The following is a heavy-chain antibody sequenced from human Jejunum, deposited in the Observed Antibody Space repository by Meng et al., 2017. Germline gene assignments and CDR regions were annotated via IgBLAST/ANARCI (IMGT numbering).Heavy chain of an antibody. D-gene: IGHD3-22*01. CDR1: GGSISNW. J-gene: IGHJ4*02. CDR3: ARVQGDFYDNDAYYSYFAY. Sequence: QGQWQGSAPGLVKPSGTLSLTCTVSGGSISNWWSWVRQPPGKGLEWIGDIYHSGTTNYNPSLQSRVTISVDKSENQFSLKLRSVTAADTAVYYCARVQGDFYDNDAYYSYFAYWGPGALVTVSS. V-gene: IGHV4-4*02. CDR2: IYHSGTT.